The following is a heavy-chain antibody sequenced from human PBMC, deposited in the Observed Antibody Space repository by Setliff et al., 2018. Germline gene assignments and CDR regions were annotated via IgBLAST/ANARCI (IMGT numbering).Heavy chain of an antibody. V-gene: IGHV3-30*02. CDR1: GFTFSSYG. J-gene: IGHJ4*02. CDR2: ILYDGSNK. CDR3: ARDRGGASTRDH. Sequence: PGGSLRLSCAASGFTFSSYGMHWVRQAPGKGLEWVAFILYDGSNKYYADSVKGRFTISRDDSKKTLYLQMNSLRAEDTAIYYCARDRGGASTRDHWGQGTLVTVSS. D-gene: IGHD1-26*01.